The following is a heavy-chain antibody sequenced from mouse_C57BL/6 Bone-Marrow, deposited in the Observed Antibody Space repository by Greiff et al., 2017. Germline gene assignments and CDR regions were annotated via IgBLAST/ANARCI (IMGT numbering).Heavy chain of an antibody. CDR3: VRSEGGFAY. CDR1: GFSFNTYA. CDR2: IRSKSNNYAT. J-gene: IGHJ3*01. Sequence: DVKLVESGGGLVQPKGSLKLSCAASGFSFNTYAMNWVRQAPGKGLEWVARIRSKSNNYATYYADTVKDRFTISKDDSESVLYLQMNNLKTDDTALYYCVRSEGGFAYWGQGTLVTVSA. V-gene: IGHV10-1*01.